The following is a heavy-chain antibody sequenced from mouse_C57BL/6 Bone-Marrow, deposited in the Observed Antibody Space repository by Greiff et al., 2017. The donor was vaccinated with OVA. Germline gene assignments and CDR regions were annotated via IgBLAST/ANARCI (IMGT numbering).Heavy chain of an antibody. D-gene: IGHD1-1*01. CDR1: GFTFSDYG. Sequence: EVKLMESGGGLVKPGGSLKLSCAASGFTFSDYGMHWVRQAPEKGLEWVAYISSGSSTIYYADTVKGRFTISRDNAKNTLFLQMTSLRSEDTAMYYCARKLIRKAMDYWGQGTSVTVSS. J-gene: IGHJ4*01. V-gene: IGHV5-17*01. CDR3: ARKLIRKAMDY. CDR2: ISSGSSTI.